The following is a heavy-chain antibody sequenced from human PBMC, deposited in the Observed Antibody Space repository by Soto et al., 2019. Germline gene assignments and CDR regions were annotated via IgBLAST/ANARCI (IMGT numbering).Heavy chain of an antibody. D-gene: IGHD3-10*01. Sequence: GGSLRLSCAVSGFTVSSNYMNWVRQAPGKGLEWVSFIYSGGNTYYADSVKGRFTISRDNSKNMLYLQMNSLRAEDTAVYYCARGCWFGDSHWGQGTLVTVSS. J-gene: IGHJ4*02. CDR1: GFTVSSNY. CDR2: IYSGGNT. CDR3: ARGCWFGDSH. V-gene: IGHV3-66*01.